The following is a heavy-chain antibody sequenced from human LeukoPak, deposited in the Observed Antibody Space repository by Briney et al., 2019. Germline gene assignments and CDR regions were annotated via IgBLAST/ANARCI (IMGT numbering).Heavy chain of an antibody. CDR3: ARDRGYSYGYYFDY. J-gene: IGHJ4*02. CDR2: IYSGGST. Sequence: PGGSLRLSCAASGFTVSSNYMSWVRQAPGKGLEWVSVIYSGGSTYYADSVKGRFTISRDNSENTLYLQMNSLRAEDTAVYYCARDRGYSYGYYFDYWGQGTLVTVSS. CDR1: GFTVSSNY. V-gene: IGHV3-53*01. D-gene: IGHD5-18*01.